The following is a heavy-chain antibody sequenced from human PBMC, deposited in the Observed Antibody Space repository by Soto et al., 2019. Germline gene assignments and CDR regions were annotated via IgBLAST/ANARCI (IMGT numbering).Heavy chain of an antibody. V-gene: IGHV1-3*01. CDR3: ARDLGGLYDYVWGSYRYSGYFDY. D-gene: IGHD3-16*02. CDR2: INAGNGNT. CDR1: VYTFTSYA. Sequence: SVKVSCKASVYTFTSYAMHWVRQAPGQRLEWMGWINAGNGNTKYSQKFQGRVTITRDTSASTAYMELSSLRSEDTAVYYCARDLGGLYDYVWGSYRYSGYFDYWGKGTLVTVSS. J-gene: IGHJ4*02.